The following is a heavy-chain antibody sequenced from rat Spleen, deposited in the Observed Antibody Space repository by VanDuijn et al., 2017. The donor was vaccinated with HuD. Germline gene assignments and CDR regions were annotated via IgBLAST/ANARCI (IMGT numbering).Heavy chain of an antibody. V-gene: IGHV5-27*01. CDR2: ITTGDFT. CDR1: GFTFSDYY. J-gene: IGHJ3*01. D-gene: IGHD4-1*01. Sequence: EVQLVESDGGLVQPGRSLKLSCAASGFTFSDYYMAWVRQAPTRGLEWVASITTGDFTYYRDSVKGRFTVSRDDAKSTLHLQMDSLRSEDTATYYCTTYGGLRNWFAYWGQGTLVTVSS. CDR3: TTYGGLRNWFAY.